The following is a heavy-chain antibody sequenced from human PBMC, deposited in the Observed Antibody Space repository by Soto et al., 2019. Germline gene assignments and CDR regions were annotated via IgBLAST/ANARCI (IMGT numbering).Heavy chain of an antibody. V-gene: IGHV1-18*01. D-gene: IGHD6-25*01. CDR1: GYTFTSYG. Sequence: ASVKVSCKASGYTFTSYGFSWVRQAPGQGLEWMGWINAYSTYTDYAQNLQGRVTMTTGRSTSTAYMELSSLRSEDTAVYYSARGGVCCFAAPTNPCDYWGPGTMVPVS. CDR3: ARGGVCCFAAPTNPCDY. CDR2: INAYSTYT. J-gene: IGHJ4*02.